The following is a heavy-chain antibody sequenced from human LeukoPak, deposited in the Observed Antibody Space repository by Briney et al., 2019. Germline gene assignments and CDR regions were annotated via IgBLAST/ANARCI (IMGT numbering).Heavy chain of an antibody. CDR1: GGSFSGYY. J-gene: IGHJ5*02. CDR2: INHSGST. V-gene: IGHV4-34*01. CDR3: ARGRGSYPWPT. Sequence: PSETLSLTCAVYGGSFSGYYWSWIRQPPGKGLEWIGEINHSGSTNYNPSLESRVTISVDTSKNQFSLKLSSVTAADTAVYYCARGRGSYPWPTWGQGTLVTVSS. D-gene: IGHD2-15*01.